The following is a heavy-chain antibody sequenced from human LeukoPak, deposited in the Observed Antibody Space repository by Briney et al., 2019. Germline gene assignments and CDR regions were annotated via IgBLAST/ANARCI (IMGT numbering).Heavy chain of an antibody. CDR2: ISRSGENT. J-gene: IGHJ4*02. D-gene: IGHD3-16*01. CDR1: GFGLSVYD. Sequence: GGSLRLSCAASGFGLSVYDMGGVRQAPGKGLEWVSTISRSGENTYYADSVKGRFTISRDNSKNTVYLQMNNLRVDDAAVYYCARHWVWGQGTLVTVSS. CDR3: ARHWV. V-gene: IGHV3-23*01.